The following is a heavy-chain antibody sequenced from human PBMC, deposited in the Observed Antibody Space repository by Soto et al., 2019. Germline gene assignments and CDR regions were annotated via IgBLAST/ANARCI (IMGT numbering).Heavy chain of an antibody. Sequence: SVKVSCKASGGTFSSYAISWVRQAPGQGLEWMGGIIPIFGTANYAQKFQGRVTMTADKSTSTAYMELRSLRSEDTAFYYCATSYGSGYRAFDYWGQGALVTVSS. V-gene: IGHV1-69*06. J-gene: IGHJ4*02. CDR1: GGTFSSYA. D-gene: IGHD3-10*01. CDR3: ATSYGSGYRAFDY. CDR2: IIPIFGTA.